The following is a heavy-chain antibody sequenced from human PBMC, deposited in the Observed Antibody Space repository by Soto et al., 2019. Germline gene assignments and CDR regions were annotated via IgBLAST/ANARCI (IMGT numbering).Heavy chain of an antibody. D-gene: IGHD3-22*01. Sequence: KPSETLSLTCAFYCGSFIGYYWSWIRQPPGKGLEWIGEINHSGSTNYNPSLKSRVTISVDTSKNQFSLKLSSVTAADTAVYYCARASYYYDSSGYYYFDYWGQGTLVTSPQ. V-gene: IGHV4-34*01. CDR1: CGSFIGYY. J-gene: IGHJ4*02. CDR3: ARASYYYDSSGYYYFDY. CDR2: INHSGST.